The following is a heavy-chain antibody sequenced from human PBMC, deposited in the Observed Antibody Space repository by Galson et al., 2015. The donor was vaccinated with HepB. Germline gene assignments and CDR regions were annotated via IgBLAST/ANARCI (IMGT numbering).Heavy chain of an antibody. J-gene: IGHJ4*02. V-gene: IGHV3-30*18. CDR3: AKHGAYSSSWYYFDY. Sequence: SLRLSCAASGFTFSSYGMHWVRQAPGKGLEWVAVISYDGNNKYCADSVKGRFTISRDNSKNALYLQMNSLRAEDTAVYYCAKHGAYSSSWYYFDYWGQGTLVTVSS. D-gene: IGHD6-13*01. CDR2: ISYDGNNK. CDR1: GFTFSSYG.